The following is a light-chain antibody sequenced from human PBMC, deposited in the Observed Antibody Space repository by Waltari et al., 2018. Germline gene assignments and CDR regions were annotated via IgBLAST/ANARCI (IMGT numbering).Light chain of an antibody. J-gene: IGKJ2*01. CDR1: QSVSSN. CDR2: GAS. Sequence: DTVMTQSPATLSVSPGERATLSCRASQSVSSNLAWYQQKPGQAPRLLIYGASISATGIPARFSGSVSGTEFTLTINSLQSDDFAVFYCQQYHNWPPTFGQGTKLEI. CDR3: QQYHNWPPT. V-gene: IGKV3-15*01.